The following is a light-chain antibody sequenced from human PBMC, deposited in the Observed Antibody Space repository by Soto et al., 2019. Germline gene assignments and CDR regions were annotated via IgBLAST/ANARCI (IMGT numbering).Light chain of an antibody. Sequence: EIVLTQSPATLSLSPGESATLSCRASQSVSSFLAWYQQRPGQAPRLLIYDSSNRATGIPARFSGSGSGTDFTLTISSLEPEDFAVYYCQQRSGWPTFGQGTKVEIK. J-gene: IGKJ1*01. V-gene: IGKV3-11*01. CDR2: DSS. CDR1: QSVSSF. CDR3: QQRSGWPT.